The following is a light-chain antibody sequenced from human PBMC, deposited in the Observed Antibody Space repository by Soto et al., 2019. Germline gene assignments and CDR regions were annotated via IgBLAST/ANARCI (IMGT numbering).Light chain of an antibody. V-gene: IGKV3-20*01. CDR1: QSLSSSY. CDR3: QQYGSSPLT. Sequence: DIVLTQSPGTLSLSPGERATLSCRASQSLSSSYLAWYQQKPGQAPRLLIYGASNRATGSPDRLSGSGSGTDFTLTIIRLEPEDFAVYYCQQYGSSPLTFGQGTKVEVK. CDR2: GAS. J-gene: IGKJ1*01.